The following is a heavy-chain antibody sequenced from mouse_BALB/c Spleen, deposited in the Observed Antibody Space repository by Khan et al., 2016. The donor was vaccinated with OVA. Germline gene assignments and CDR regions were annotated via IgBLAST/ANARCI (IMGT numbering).Heavy chain of an antibody. V-gene: IGHV2-2*02. CDR1: GFSLTNYG. D-gene: IGHD1-1*02. Sequence: QVQLKQSGPGLVQPSQSLSITCTVSGFSLTNYGVHWVRQSPGKGLAWLGMIWSGGITDYNATFISRLPISKDNSRSQVFFKMNRLQASDTAIYYCARNRNGYFDYWGQGTTLTVSS. CDR2: IWSGGIT. J-gene: IGHJ2*01. CDR3: ARNRNGYFDY.